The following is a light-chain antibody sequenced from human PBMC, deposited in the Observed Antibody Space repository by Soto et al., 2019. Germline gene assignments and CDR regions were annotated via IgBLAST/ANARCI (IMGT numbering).Light chain of an antibody. J-gene: IGLJ2*01. CDR1: SSDVGGYNY. Sequence: QSALTQPASVSGSPGQSITISCTGTSSDVGGYNYVSWYQQHPGKAPKLMIYDVSNRPSGVSNRFSGSKSGNTASLTISGLQAEDEADYSCSSYTSSSTYVVFGGWTKLTVL. CDR3: SSYTSSSTYVV. V-gene: IGLV2-14*01. CDR2: DVS.